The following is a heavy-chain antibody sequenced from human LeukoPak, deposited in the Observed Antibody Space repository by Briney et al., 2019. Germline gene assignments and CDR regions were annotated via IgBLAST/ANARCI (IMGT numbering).Heavy chain of an antibody. CDR2: IKPDSGGT. D-gene: IGHD6-19*01. V-gene: IGHV1-2*02. J-gene: IGHJ4*02. CDR3: ARVREYSSGCYFDS. CDR1: GYTFSDYY. Sequence: ASVKVSCTASGYTFSDYYIHWLRQAPGQGLEWMGWIKPDSGGTNYAQKFQGRVTMTRDTSIKTGYMELSRLRSDDTAMYYCARVREYSSGCYFDSWGQGTLVTVSS.